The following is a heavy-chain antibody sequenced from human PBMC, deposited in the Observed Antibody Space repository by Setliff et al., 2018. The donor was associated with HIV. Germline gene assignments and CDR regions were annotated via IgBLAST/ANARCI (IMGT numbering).Heavy chain of an antibody. CDR3: ARVPSGAAGLVRAGFYF. CDR2: INIDSGHT. D-gene: IGHD6-25*01. CDR1: GYSFTAYG. J-gene: IGHJ4*01. V-gene: IGHV1-18*01. Sequence: ASVKVSCKASGYSFTAYGISWVRQAPGQGVEGMGWINIDSGHTNFAQKFQDRVTVTTDTSTNTTYMELRGLRSDDTATYYCARVPSGAAGLVRAGFYFWGQGTLVTVSS.